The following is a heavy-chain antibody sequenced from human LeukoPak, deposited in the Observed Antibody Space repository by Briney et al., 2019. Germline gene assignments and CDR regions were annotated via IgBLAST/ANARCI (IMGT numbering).Heavy chain of an antibody. J-gene: IGHJ4*02. Sequence: GGSLRLSCAASGFTFSSYAMSWVRQAPGKGLEWVSAISGSGGSTYYADSVRGRFTISRDNSKNTLYLQMNSLRAEDTAVYYCAKAGGDGTLGTYWGQGTLVTVSS. D-gene: IGHD1-1*01. CDR3: AKAGGDGTLGTY. V-gene: IGHV3-23*01. CDR1: GFTFSSYA. CDR2: ISGSGGST.